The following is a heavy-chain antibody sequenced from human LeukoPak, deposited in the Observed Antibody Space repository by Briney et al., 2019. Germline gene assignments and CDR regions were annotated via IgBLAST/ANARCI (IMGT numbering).Heavy chain of an antibody. CDR1: GYGFTNYW. Sequence: GESLKISCKAPGYGFTNYWISWVRQMPGKGLEWMGRIDPRDSYTKYSPSFEGHVTISVDKSISSAFLQWNSLKASDSAMYYCATGASKVTTDFANYWGQGTQVAVSS. CDR3: ATGASKVTTDFANY. J-gene: IGHJ4*02. D-gene: IGHD4-17*01. CDR2: IDPRDSYT. V-gene: IGHV5-10-1*01.